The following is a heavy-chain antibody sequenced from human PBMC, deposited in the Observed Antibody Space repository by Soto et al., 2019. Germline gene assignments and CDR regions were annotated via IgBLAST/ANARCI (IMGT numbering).Heavy chain of an antibody. CDR2: IYPDDSDT. CDR1: GYSFTIYC. Sequence: GEPLKISCKGAGYSFTIYCIAWVRQMPGKGLEWMGIIYPDDSDTRYSPSFQGQVTISADKSISTAYLQWSSLKASDTAMYYCARGYCSSSSCYKGFDYWGQGTLVTVSS. D-gene: IGHD2-2*02. V-gene: IGHV5-51*01. J-gene: IGHJ4*02. CDR3: ARGYCSSSSCYKGFDY.